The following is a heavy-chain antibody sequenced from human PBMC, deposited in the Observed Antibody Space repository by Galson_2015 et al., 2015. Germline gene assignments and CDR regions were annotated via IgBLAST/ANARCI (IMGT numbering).Heavy chain of an antibody. CDR3: ARAGMTTVTFFDY. CDR2: IIPILGIA. J-gene: IGHJ4*02. D-gene: IGHD4-17*01. Sequence: SVKVSCKASGGTFSSYTISWVRQAPGQGLEWMGRIIPILGIANYAQKFQGRVTITADKSTSTAYMELSSLRSEDTAVYYCARAGMTTVTFFDYWGQGTLVTVSS. CDR1: GGTFSSYT. V-gene: IGHV1-69*02.